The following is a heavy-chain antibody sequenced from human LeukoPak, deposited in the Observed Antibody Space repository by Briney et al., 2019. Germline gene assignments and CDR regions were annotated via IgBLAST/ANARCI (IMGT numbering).Heavy chain of an antibody. D-gene: IGHD5-18*01. CDR2: IKEDGSEK. Sequence: GGSLRLSCAASGFTFRSYWMSWVRQAPGKGLEWVANIKEDGSEKYYVDSVKGRFTISSDNAKNSLYLQMNSLRADDTAVYYCARGGYSYTWPPSYYYGMDVWGQRTTAADSS. CDR1: GFTFRSYW. V-gene: IGHV3-7*05. CDR3: ARGGYSYTWPPSYYYGMDV. J-gene: IGHJ6*02.